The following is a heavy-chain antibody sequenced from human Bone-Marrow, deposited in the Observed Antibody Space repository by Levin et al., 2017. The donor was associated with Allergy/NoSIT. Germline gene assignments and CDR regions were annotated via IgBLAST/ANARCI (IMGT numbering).Heavy chain of an antibody. Sequence: VKVSCKTSGYTFSDQYMHWVRQAPGQGLEWLGRINPHSGATNYAQNFQGRVTMTRDTSISTAYMELSSLRSDDTAFYYCARASYSAYWYFDLWGRGTRVTVSS. CDR3: ARASYSAYWYFDL. J-gene: IGHJ2*01. CDR2: INPHSGAT. D-gene: IGHD4-11*01. CDR1: GYTFSDQY. V-gene: IGHV1-2*06.